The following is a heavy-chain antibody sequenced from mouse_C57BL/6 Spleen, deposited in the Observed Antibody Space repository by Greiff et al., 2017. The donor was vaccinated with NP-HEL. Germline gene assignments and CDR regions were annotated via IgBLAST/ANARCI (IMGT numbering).Heavy chain of an antibody. D-gene: IGHD1-1*01. V-gene: IGHV5-4*01. CDR3: ARDYYGPYYAMDY. CDR1: GFTFSSYA. Sequence: EVKLMESGGGLVKPGGSLKLSCAASGFTFSSYAMSWVRQTPEKRLEWVATISDGGSYTYYPDNVKGRFTISRDNAKNNLYLQMSHLKSEDTAMYYCARDYYGPYYAMDYWGQGTSVTVSS. CDR2: ISDGGSYT. J-gene: IGHJ4*01.